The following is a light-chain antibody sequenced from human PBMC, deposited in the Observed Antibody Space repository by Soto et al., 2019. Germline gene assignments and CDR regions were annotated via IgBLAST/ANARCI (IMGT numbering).Light chain of an antibody. V-gene: IGKV3-11*01. Sequence: EIVLTQSPATLSLSPGDIATLSCRASQSVTSSLAWFQQKPGQAPRLLIYDVSRRATAIPARFSGSGSGTDFTLTIGSLEPEDFAVYYCQQRTTWPTFGGGTKVEIK. CDR1: QSVTSS. CDR3: QQRTTWPT. J-gene: IGKJ4*01. CDR2: DVS.